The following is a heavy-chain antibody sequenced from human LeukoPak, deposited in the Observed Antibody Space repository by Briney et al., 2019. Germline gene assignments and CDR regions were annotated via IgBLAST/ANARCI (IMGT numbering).Heavy chain of an antibody. CDR1: GFTFDDYA. V-gene: IGHV3-9*01. Sequence: GGSLRLSCAASGFTFDDYAMHWVRQAPGKGLEWVSGISWNSGSIGYADSVKGRFTISRDNAKNSLYLQMNSLRAEDTALYYCAKSDSSGYFDLWGRGTLVTVSS. CDR3: AKSDSSGYFDL. CDR2: ISWNSGSI. D-gene: IGHD3-22*01. J-gene: IGHJ2*01.